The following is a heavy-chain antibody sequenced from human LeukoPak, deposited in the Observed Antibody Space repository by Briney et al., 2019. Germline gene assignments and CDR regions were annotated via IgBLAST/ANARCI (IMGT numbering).Heavy chain of an antibody. D-gene: IGHD6-19*01. CDR3: ARCRYSSGWYFDY. CDR2: IYNSGST. Sequence: SETLSLTCTVSGGSINSSSYYWGWIRQPPGKGLEWIGSIYNSGSTYYNPSLKSRVTISVDTSKNQFSLKLSSVTAADTAVYYCARCRYSSGWYFDYWGQGTLVTVSS. CDR1: GGSINSSSYY. V-gene: IGHV4-39*07. J-gene: IGHJ4*02.